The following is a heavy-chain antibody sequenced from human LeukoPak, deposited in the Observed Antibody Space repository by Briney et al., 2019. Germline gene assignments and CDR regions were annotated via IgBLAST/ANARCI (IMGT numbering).Heavy chain of an antibody. J-gene: IGHJ4*02. CDR2: IYSGGST. CDR1: GFTVSSNY. CDR3: ARSRAYYGDYEFDY. Sequence: GGSLRLSCAASGFTVSSNYMSWVRQAPGKGLEWVSVIYSGGSTYYADSVKGRFTISGDNSKNTLYLQMNSLRAEDTAVYYCARSRAYYGDYEFDYWGQGTLVTVSS. V-gene: IGHV3-53*01. D-gene: IGHD4-17*01.